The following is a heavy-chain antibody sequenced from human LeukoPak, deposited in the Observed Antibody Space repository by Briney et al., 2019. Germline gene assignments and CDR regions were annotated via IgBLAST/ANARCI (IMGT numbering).Heavy chain of an antibody. CDR2: IYYSGST. V-gene: IGHV4-39*07. Sequence: PSETLSLTCTVSGGSISSSSYYWGWIRQPPGKGLEWIGSIYYSGSTYYNPSLKSRVTISVDTSKNQFSLKLSSVTAGDTAVYYCDRGSGSYYGPYYFDYWGQGTLVPVSS. CDR3: DRGSGSYYGPYYFDY. J-gene: IGHJ4*02. D-gene: IGHD1-26*01. CDR1: GGSISSSSYY.